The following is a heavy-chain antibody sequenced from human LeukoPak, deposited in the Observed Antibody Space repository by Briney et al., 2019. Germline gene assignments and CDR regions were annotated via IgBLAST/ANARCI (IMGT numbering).Heavy chain of an antibody. CDR3: ARDQGGVGWFDP. Sequence: LSETLSLTCSVSGGSMSSYYWSWIRQPPGKGLEWIGYIYYSGGAIYNPSLKSRVTISVDTSKNQFSLMLTSVTAADTAVYYCARDQGGVGWFDPWGQGTLVTVSS. V-gene: IGHV4-59*01. J-gene: IGHJ5*02. CDR2: IYYSGGA. CDR1: GGSMSSYY. D-gene: IGHD1-26*01.